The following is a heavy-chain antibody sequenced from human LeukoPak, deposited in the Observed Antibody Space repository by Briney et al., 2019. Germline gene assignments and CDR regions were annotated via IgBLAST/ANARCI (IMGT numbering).Heavy chain of an antibody. J-gene: IGHJ4*02. V-gene: IGHV1-46*01. Sequence: ASVKVSCKASGYTFTSYYMHWVRQAPGQGLEWMGIINPSGGSTSYAQKFQGRVTMTRDMSTSTVYMELSSLRSDDTAVYYCARGDPGPYCSGGSCPPVDYWGQGTLVTVSS. CDR1: GYTFTSYY. CDR3: ARGDPGPYCSGGSCPPVDY. CDR2: INPSGGST. D-gene: IGHD2-15*01.